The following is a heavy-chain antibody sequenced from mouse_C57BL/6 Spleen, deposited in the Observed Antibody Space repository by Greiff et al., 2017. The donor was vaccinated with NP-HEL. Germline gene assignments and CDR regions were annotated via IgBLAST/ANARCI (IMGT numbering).Heavy chain of an antibody. CDR1: GFTFTDYY. CDR2: IRNKANGYTT. Sequence: EVKLMESGGGLVQPGGSLSLSCAASGFTFTDYYMSWVRQPPGKALEWLGFIRNKANGYTTEYSASVKGRFTISRDNSQSILYLQMNALRAEDSATYYCARYNPLVGSDYWGQGTTLTVSS. V-gene: IGHV7-3*01. J-gene: IGHJ2*01. D-gene: IGHD3-3*01. CDR3: ARYNPLVGSDY.